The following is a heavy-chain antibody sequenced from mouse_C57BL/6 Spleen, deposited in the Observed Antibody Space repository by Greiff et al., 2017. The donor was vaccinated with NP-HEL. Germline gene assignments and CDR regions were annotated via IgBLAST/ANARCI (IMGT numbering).Heavy chain of an antibody. Sequence: EVHLVESGGGLVKPGGSLKLSCAASGFTFSSYAMSWVRQTPEKRLEWVATISDGGSYTYYPDNVKGRFTISRDNAKNNLYLQMSHLKSEDTAMYYCARRGYGYDEGFDYWGQGTTLTVSS. CDR1: GFTFSSYA. CDR3: ARRGYGYDEGFDY. D-gene: IGHD2-2*01. V-gene: IGHV5-4*01. CDR2: ISDGGSYT. J-gene: IGHJ2*01.